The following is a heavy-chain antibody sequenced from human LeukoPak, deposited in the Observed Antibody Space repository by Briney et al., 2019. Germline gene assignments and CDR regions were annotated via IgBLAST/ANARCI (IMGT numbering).Heavy chain of an antibody. J-gene: IGHJ6*02. CDR3: ARDGCEYSSGWLAGENYYYGMDV. V-gene: IGHV3-33*01. CDR2: IWYDGSNK. D-gene: IGHD5-18*01. Sequence: GRSLRLSCAASGFTFSSYGMHWVRQAPGKGLEWVAVIWYDGSNKYYADSVKGRFTISRDNSKNTLYLQMNSLRAEDTAVYYCARDGCEYSSGWLAGENYYYGMDVWGQGTTVTVSS. CDR1: GFTFSSYG.